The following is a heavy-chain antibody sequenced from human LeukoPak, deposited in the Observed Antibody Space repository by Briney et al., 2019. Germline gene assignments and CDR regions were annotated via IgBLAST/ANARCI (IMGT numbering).Heavy chain of an antibody. D-gene: IGHD6-19*01. J-gene: IGHJ4*02. CDR2: IYDSGST. CDR3: ARSIRGYSSGWYYFDY. CDR1: GASISGSGYY. V-gene: IGHV4-39*07. Sequence: SETLSLTCTVSGASISGSGYYWGWIRQPPGKGLEWIGNIYDSGSTYYNASLQSRVTISVDTSKNQFSVKLSSVTAADTAVYYCARSIRGYSSGWYYFDYWGQGTLITVSS.